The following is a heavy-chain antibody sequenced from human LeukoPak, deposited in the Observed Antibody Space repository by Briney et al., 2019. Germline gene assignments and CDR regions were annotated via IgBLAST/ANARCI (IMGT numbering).Heavy chain of an antibody. D-gene: IGHD3-9*01. CDR2: IIPIFDTA. CDR1: GYTFTSYA. CDR3: ARDLLGSATSYSSGAWDY. Sequence: ASVKVSCKASGYTFTSYAISWVRQAPRQGLEWMGGIIPIFDTADNAQKFQGRLTITADESTSTAYMELSSLRAGDTAVYYCARDLLGSATSYSSGAWDYWGQGTLVTVSS. V-gene: IGHV1-69*13. J-gene: IGHJ4*02.